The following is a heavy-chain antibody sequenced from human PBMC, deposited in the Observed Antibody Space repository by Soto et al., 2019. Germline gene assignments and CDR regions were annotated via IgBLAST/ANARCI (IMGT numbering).Heavy chain of an antibody. J-gene: IGHJ6*02. V-gene: IGHV3-33*01. CDR3: ARESSVFRFLVSYGMDV. CDR2: IWYDGSNK. CDR1: GFTFSSYG. D-gene: IGHD6-6*01. Sequence: GRSLRLSCAASGFTFSSYGMHLVRQAPGKGLEWVAVIWYDGSNKYYADSVKGRFTISRDNSKSTLYLQMNSLRAEDTAVYYCARESSVFRFLVSYGMDVWGEGTKVTVSS.